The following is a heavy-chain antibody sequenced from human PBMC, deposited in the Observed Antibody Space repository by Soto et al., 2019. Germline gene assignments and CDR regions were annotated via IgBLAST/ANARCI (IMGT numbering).Heavy chain of an antibody. Sequence: EVQLVESGGGLVQPGGSLRLSCAASGFTVGNNYMNWVRQAPGTGLERVSFIFSGGRTDYADSVKGRFTISRDSSKNMLFLQMNSLRAEDTAIYYCAGRAVAAHRWGQGTLVTVSS. V-gene: IGHV3-66*01. CDR3: AGRAVAAHR. D-gene: IGHD6-19*01. CDR2: IFSGGRT. J-gene: IGHJ4*02. CDR1: GFTVGNNY.